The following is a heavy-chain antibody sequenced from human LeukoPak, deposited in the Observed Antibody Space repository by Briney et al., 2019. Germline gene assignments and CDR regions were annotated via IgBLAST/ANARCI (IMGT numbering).Heavy chain of an antibody. V-gene: IGHV4-30-4*01. D-gene: IGHD3-16*01. J-gene: IGHJ4*02. Sequence: PSETLSLTCTVSGGSISSGGYYWSWIRQPPGKGLEWIGYIYYSGSTYYNPSLKSRVTISVDTSKNQFSLKLSSVTAADTAVYYCARVLALRLGEFRFDYWGQGTLVTVSS. CDR2: IYYSGST. CDR3: ARVLALRLGEFRFDY. CDR1: GGSISSGGYY.